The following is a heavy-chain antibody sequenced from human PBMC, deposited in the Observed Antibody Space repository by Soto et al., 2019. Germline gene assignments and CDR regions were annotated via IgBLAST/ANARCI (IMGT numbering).Heavy chain of an antibody. V-gene: IGHV3-30-3*01. CDR3: TRGLLTDFFDY. CDR1: GFTFDTYA. Sequence: AGGSLRLSCAASGFTFDTYAMHWVRQAPGKVLEWVAVISYDGSNQFYAGSVKGRFTVSRDNSKNTLYLQVNSLRNDDTAVYYCTRGLLTDFFDYWGQGALVTVSS. J-gene: IGHJ4*02. CDR2: ISYDGSNQ.